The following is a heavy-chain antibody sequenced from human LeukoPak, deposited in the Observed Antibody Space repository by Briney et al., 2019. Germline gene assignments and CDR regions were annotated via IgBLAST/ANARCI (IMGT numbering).Heavy chain of an antibody. V-gene: IGHV3-53*05. D-gene: IGHD3-22*01. Sequence: GGSLRLSCAASGFTVTNNYMSWVRQAPGKGLEWVSAIYSGGSTYYADSVEGRFTISTDISKNTLYLQMSTLRVEDMAVYYCAKGPNYYEVNWFDPWGQGTLVTVCS. CDR2: IYSGGST. CDR1: GFTVTNNY. J-gene: IGHJ5*02. CDR3: AKGPNYYEVNWFDP.